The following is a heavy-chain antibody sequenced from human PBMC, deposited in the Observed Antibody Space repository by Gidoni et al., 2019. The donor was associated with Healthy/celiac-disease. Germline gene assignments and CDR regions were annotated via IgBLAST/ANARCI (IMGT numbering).Heavy chain of an antibody. V-gene: IGHV4-34*01. Sequence: QVQLQQWGAGLLKPSETLSLTCAVYGGSFSGYYWSWIRQPPGKGLEWIGEINHSGSTNYNPSRKSRVTISVDTSKNQVSLKLSSVTAADTAVYYCARGRSSSSPQYFDYWGQGTLVTVSS. D-gene: IGHD6-6*01. J-gene: IGHJ4*02. CDR1: GGSFSGYY. CDR2: INHSGST. CDR3: ARGRSSSSPQYFDY.